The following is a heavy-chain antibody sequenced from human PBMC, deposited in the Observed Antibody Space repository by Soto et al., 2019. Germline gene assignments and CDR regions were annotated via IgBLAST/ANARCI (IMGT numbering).Heavy chain of an antibody. D-gene: IGHD3-3*01. CDR2: IIPIFGTA. Sequence: SVKVSCKASGGTFSSYAISWVRQAPGQGLEWMGGIIPIFGTANYAQKFQGRVTITADESTSTAYMELSSLRSEDTAVYYCARGRYDFWSGYYGPDGRGRDYYFDYWGQGTLVTVSS. CDR1: GGTFSSYA. CDR3: ARGRYDFWSGYYGPDGRGRDYYFDY. J-gene: IGHJ4*02. V-gene: IGHV1-69*13.